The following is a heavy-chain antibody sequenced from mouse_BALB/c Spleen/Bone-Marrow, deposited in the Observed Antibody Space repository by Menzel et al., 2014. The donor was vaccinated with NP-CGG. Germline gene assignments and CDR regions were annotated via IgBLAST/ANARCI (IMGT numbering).Heavy chain of an antibody. J-gene: IGHJ4*01. V-gene: IGHV14-3*02. CDR2: IDPANGFA. Sequence: EVHLVESGAELVKPGASVKLSCTASGFNIKDTYIHWVNQRPEQGLEWIGRIDPANGFAKYDPKFQGKATITADTSSNTAYLHLSSLTSGDTAVYYCARAYYGNYPYVMDYWGQGTSVTVSS. D-gene: IGHD2-10*01. CDR3: ARAYYGNYPYVMDY. CDR1: GFNIKDTY.